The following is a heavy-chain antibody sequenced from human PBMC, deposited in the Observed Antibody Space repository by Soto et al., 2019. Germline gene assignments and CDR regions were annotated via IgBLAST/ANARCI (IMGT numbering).Heavy chain of an antibody. D-gene: IGHD3-9*01. V-gene: IGHV4-39*01. J-gene: IGHJ4*02. CDR2: IYYRGNT. CDR1: GDSINSDKYY. Sequence: QLQLQESGPGLVKPSETLSLTCSVSGDSINSDKYYWGWIRQPPGKGLEWIGSIYYRGNTYYNPSLQTRVTIDLDKSKSQFSLKLTSVTAADSAGYFCARLEGLATISYYFDFWGQGALVTVSS. CDR3: ARLEGLATISYYFDF.